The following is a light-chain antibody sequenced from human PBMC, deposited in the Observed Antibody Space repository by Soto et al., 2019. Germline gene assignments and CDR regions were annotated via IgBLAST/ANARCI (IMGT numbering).Light chain of an antibody. Sequence: DIQMTQSPSTLSASVGDRVTITCRASQSISSWLAWYQQKPGKAPKLLIYKASSLESGVPSRFSGSGSGTEFTLTISRLQPDDFATYYCQQYNSYWTFGQGTKVDIX. CDR3: QQYNSYWT. V-gene: IGKV1-5*03. CDR1: QSISSW. J-gene: IGKJ1*01. CDR2: KAS.